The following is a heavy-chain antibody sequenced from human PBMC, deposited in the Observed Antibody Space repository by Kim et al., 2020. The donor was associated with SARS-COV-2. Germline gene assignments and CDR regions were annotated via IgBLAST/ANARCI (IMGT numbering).Heavy chain of an antibody. J-gene: IGHJ4*02. D-gene: IGHD2-2*01. CDR2: IKDDGSQK. Sequence: GGSLRLSCAASGFSFSSYWMSWVRQAPGMGPEWVATIKDDGSQKYYVDSVKGRFTISRDNAKNSLHLQMNTLRAEDTAVYYCAREVPGGAGAMDYWGQGTLATVSS. CDR3: AREVPGGAGAMDY. CDR1: GFSFSSYW. V-gene: IGHV3-7*01.